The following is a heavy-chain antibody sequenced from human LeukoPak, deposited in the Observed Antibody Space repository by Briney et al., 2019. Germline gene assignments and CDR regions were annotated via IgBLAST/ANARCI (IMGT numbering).Heavy chain of an antibody. CDR1: GYTFTGYY. J-gene: IGHJ4*02. CDR3: AREGQLWIRYFDY. V-gene: IGHV1-2*02. Sequence: ASVKVSCKASGYTFTGYYMHWVRQAPGQGLEWMGWINPNSGGTNYAQKFQGRVTITRDTSISTAYMELSRLRSDDTAVYYCAREGQLWIRYFDYWGQGTLVTVSS. CDR2: INPNSGGT. D-gene: IGHD5-18*01.